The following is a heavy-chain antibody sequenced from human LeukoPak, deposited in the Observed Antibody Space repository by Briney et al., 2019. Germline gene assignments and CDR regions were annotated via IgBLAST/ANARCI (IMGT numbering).Heavy chain of an antibody. CDR2: IIPIFGTA. Sequence: QAPGQGLEWMGGIIPIFGTANYAQKFQGRVTITADESTSTAYMELSSLRSEDTAVYYCARAATTDYYYYGMDVWGQGTTVTVSS. J-gene: IGHJ6*02. V-gene: IGHV1-69*01. CDR3: ARAATTDYYYYGMDV. D-gene: IGHD1-26*01.